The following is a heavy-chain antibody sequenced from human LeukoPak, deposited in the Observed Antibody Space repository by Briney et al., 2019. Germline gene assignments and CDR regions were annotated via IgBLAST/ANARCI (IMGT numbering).Heavy chain of an antibody. CDR2: ISSSGGST. V-gene: IGHV3-23*01. CDR1: GFTFNNYA. CDR3: AKDSLHWFDP. Sequence: PGESLRLSCAASGFTFNNYAMTWVRQAPGKGLEWVSLISSSGGSTYYADSVKGRFTISRDNSKNTLYLQMSSLRVEDTAIYYCAKDSLHWFDPWGQGTLVTVSS. J-gene: IGHJ5*02.